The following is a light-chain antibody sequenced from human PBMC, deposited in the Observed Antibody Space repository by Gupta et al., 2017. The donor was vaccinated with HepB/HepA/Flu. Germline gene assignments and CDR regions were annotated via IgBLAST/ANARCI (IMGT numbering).Light chain of an antibody. J-gene: IGKJ1*01. CDR3: LQRSTWPLT. V-gene: IGKV3-11*01. Sequence: EILLTQSPATLSLSAGERATLSCTASQSVRSYLAWYQQKPGQAPSLLIYDASERAAGIPARFSGSGSGTDFSLTISSLEPEDFALYYCLQRSTWPLTFGEGTKVEVK. CDR2: DAS. CDR1: QSVRSY.